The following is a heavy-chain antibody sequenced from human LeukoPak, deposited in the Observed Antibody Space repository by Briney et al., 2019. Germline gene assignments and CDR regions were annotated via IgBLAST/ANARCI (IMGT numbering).Heavy chain of an antibody. Sequence: GGSLRLSCAASEFIVSINYMTWVRQAPGKGLEWVSLIYSRGDTKYADSVKGRFTISRDNSKNTLYLQMSSLRTEDTAVYYCATRGFFYYFDYWGQGTLVTVSS. J-gene: IGHJ4*02. CDR1: EFIVSINY. CDR2: IYSRGDT. D-gene: IGHD5-12*01. V-gene: IGHV3-53*01. CDR3: ATRGFFYYFDY.